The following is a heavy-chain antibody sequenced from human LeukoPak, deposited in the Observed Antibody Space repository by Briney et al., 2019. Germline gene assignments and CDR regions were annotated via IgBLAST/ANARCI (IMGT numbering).Heavy chain of an antibody. CDR2: ISSSGSTI. CDR1: GFTFSSYE. CDR3: ARGPYASGSYGRWGWVHYMDV. J-gene: IGHJ6*03. Sequence: GGSLRLSCAASGFTFSSYEMNWARQAPGKGLEWVSYISSSGSTIYYADSVKGRFTISRDNAKNSLYLQMNSLRAEDTAVYYCARGPYASGSYGRWGWVHYMDVWGKGTTVTVSS. V-gene: IGHV3-48*03. D-gene: IGHD3-10*01.